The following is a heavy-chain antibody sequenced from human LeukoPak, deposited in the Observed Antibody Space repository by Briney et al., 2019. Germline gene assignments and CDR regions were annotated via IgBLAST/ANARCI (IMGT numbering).Heavy chain of an antibody. J-gene: IGHJ3*01. V-gene: IGHV4-38-2*02. Sequence: SETLSLTCTVSGYSINNGYYWAWIRQPPGKGLECIGNIYHSGGAYYSPSLKSRVTISVDTSKNQFSLKLGSVTAADTAVYYCARFGIVGTTDVFDLWGQGTAVTVSS. D-gene: IGHD1-26*01. CDR1: GYSINNGYY. CDR2: IYHSGGA. CDR3: ARFGIVGTTDVFDL.